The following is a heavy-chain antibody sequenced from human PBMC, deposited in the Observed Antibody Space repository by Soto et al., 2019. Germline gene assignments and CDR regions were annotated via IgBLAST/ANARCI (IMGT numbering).Heavy chain of an antibody. D-gene: IGHD3-22*01. CDR1: GGSISSYY. V-gene: IGHV4-59*01. Sequence: PSETLSLTCIVSGGSISSYYWSWIRQPPGKGLEWIGYIYYSGSTNYNPSLKSRVTISVDTSKNQFSLKLSSVTAADTAVYYCATHYYDSSGYYIKAFDIWGQGTMVTVSS. CDR2: IYYSGST. J-gene: IGHJ3*02. CDR3: ATHYYDSSGYYIKAFDI.